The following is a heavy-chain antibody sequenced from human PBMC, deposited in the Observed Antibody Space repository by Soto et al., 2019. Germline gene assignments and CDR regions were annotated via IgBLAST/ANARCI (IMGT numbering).Heavy chain of an antibody. V-gene: IGHV3-73*01. CDR3: DK. CDR1: GFTFSGSA. D-gene: IGHD6-19*01. Sequence: GGSLRLSCAASGFTFSGSAMHWVRQASGKGLEWVGRIRSKANSYATAYAASVKGRFTISRDDSKNTAYLQMNSLKTEQWLLPHLDKWGQGTLVTVSS. J-gene: IGHJ4*02. CDR2: IRSKANSYAT.